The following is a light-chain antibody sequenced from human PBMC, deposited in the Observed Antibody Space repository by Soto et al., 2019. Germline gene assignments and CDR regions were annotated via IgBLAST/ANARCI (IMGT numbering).Light chain of an antibody. J-gene: IGKJ1*01. Sequence: LVLTQSPGTLSLSPGERATLSCRASQSVSSSFLAWYQQKNGQAPRLLIYGASTRATGIPDRFSGSGSGTDFTLTISRLEPEDFAVYYCQQYGWSATFDQGTKVEIK. CDR2: GAS. V-gene: IGKV3-20*01. CDR3: QQYGWSAT. CDR1: QSVSSSF.